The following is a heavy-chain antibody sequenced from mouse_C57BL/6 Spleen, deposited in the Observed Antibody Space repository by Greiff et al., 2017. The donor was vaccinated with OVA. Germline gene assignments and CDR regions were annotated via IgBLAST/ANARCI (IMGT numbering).Heavy chain of an antibody. V-gene: IGHV5-12*01. CDR3: ARGEDSYYAMDY. CDR2: ISNGGGST. Sequence: EVQVVESGGGLVQPGGSLKLSCAASGFTFSDYYMYWVRQTPEKRLEWVAYISNGGGSTYYPDTVKGRFTISRDNAKNTLYLQMSRLKSEDTAMYYCARGEDSYYAMDYWGQGTSVTVSS. D-gene: IGHD6-1*01. CDR1: GFTFSDYY. J-gene: IGHJ4*01.